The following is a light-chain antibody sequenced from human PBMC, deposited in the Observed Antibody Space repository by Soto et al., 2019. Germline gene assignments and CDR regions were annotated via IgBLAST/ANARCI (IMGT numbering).Light chain of an antibody. V-gene: IGLV1-40*01. CDR1: RSNIGANYD. CDR3: QSYDTSLSGGV. J-gene: IGLJ1*01. CDR2: GSS. Sequence: QSLLTQPPSVSGAPGQRVTISCTGNRSNIGANYDVHWYQQLPGTAPKLLIYGSSNRPSGVPDRFSGSKSGTSASLAITGLRAEDEADYFCQSYDTSLSGGVFGTGTKVTVL.